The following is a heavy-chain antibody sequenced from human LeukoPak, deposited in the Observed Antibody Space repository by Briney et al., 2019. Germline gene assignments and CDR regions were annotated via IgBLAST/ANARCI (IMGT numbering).Heavy chain of an antibody. V-gene: IGHV3-30-3*01. CDR1: GFTFSSYA. J-gene: IGHJ6*02. CDR3: ARDRITMVRGARNYYYYGMDV. D-gene: IGHD3-10*01. CDR2: ISYDGSNK. Sequence: GGSLRLSCAASGFTFSSYAMHWVRQAPGKGLEWVAVISYDGSNKYYADSVKGRFTISRDNSKNTLYLQMNSLRAEDTAVYYCARDRITMVRGARNYYYYGMDVWGQGTTVTVS.